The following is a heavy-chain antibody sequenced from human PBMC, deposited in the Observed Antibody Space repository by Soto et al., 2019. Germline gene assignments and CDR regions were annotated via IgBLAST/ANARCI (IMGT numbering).Heavy chain of an antibody. V-gene: IGHV3-53*03. J-gene: IGHJ6*02. CDR3: ARAEWGSSYTQYYYALDV. CDR2: IYSGGST. Sequence: HPGGSLRLSCAASGFTVSNNYISWVRQPPGKGLEWVSLIYSGGSTYYADSVKGRFTLSRDNSKNTVYLQMNSLRAEDTAVYYCARAEWGSSYTQYYYALDVWGQGTTVTVS. D-gene: IGHD6-13*01. CDR1: GFTVSNNY.